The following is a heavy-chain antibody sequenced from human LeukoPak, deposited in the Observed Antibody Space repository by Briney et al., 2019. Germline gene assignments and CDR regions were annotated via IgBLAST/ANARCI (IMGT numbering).Heavy chain of an antibody. J-gene: IGHJ3*02. CDR2: ISSSGRTI. Sequence: GGSLRLSCAASGFTFNDYEMNWVRQAPGKGLEWVSYISSSGRTIFYADSVKGRFTISRDNAKNSLYLQMNGLRAEDTAVYYCVRNSYAFDMWGQGTMVTVSS. CDR1: GFTFNDYE. V-gene: IGHV3-48*03. CDR3: VRNSYAFDM.